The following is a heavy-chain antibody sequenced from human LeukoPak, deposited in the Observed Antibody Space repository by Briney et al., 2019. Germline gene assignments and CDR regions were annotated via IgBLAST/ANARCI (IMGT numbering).Heavy chain of an antibody. V-gene: IGHV3-30*03. Sequence: GGSLRLSCAASGFTFSSYGMHWVRQAPGKGLEWVAVISYDGSNKYYADSVKGRFTISRDNSKNTLYLQMNSLRAEDTAVYYCASQFYYDSSGYYWTRDYWGQGTLVTVSS. D-gene: IGHD3-22*01. J-gene: IGHJ4*02. CDR1: GFTFSSYG. CDR2: ISYDGSNK. CDR3: ASQFYYDSSGYYWTRDY.